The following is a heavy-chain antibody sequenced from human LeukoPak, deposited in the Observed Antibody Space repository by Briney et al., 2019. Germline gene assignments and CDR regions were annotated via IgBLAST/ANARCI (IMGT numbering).Heavy chain of an antibody. CDR1: GFSFDDYA. V-gene: IGHV3-9*01. D-gene: IGHD5-18*01. Sequence: GGSLRLSCAASGFSFDDYAMHWVRQAPGKGLEWFSGISWNSGNIGYADSVKGRFTISRDNAKNSLYLQMNSLRADDTALYYCAKDTRGYSYGSYFDYWGQGTLVTVSS. J-gene: IGHJ4*02. CDR2: ISWNSGNI. CDR3: AKDTRGYSYGSYFDY.